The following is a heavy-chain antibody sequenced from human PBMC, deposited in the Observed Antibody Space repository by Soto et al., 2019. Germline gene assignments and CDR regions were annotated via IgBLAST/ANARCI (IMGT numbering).Heavy chain of an antibody. D-gene: IGHD6-13*01. J-gene: IGHJ4*02. CDR3: ARVYSSSWYYFDY. V-gene: IGHV3-21*01. Sequence: VGSLRLSCAASGFTFSSYSMNWVRQAPGKGLEWVSSISSSSSYIYYADSVKGRFTISRDNAKNSLYLQMNSLRAEDTAVYYCARVYSSSWYYFDYWGQGTLVTVSS. CDR2: ISSSSSYI. CDR1: GFTFSSYS.